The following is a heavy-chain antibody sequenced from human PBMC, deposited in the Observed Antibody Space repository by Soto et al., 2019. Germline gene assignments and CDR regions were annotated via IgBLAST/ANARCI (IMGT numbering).Heavy chain of an antibody. Sequence: QVQLLASGPGLVKPSETLSLTCTVSDNSISDYYWSWIRQPPGKGLEWIGYIFHNGNTNYHPSLKRRVTMSVDTSKNQFSLRLSSVTAADTALYYCARDVGGTVTLEAAFDFGGQGTMVTVS. J-gene: IGHJ3*01. CDR1: DNSISDYY. CDR2: IFHNGNT. CDR3: ARDVGGTVTLEAAFDF. V-gene: IGHV4-59*01. D-gene: IGHD4-17*01.